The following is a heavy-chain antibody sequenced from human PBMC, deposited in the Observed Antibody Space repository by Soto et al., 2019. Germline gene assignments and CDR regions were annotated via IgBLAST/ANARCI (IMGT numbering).Heavy chain of an antibody. CDR2: IYYSGST. J-gene: IGHJ6*02. Sequence: KTSETLSLTCTVSGGSISSGGYYWSWIRQHPGKGLEWIGYIYYSGSTYYNPSLKSRVTISVDTSKNQFSLKLSSVTAADTAVYYCARVIAARPPYYGMDVWGQGTTVTVSS. CDR3: ARVIAARPPYYGMDV. V-gene: IGHV4-31*03. D-gene: IGHD6-6*01. CDR1: GGSISSGGYY.